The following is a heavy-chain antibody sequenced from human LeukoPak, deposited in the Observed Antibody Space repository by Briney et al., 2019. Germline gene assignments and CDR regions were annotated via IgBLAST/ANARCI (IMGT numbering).Heavy chain of an antibody. J-gene: IGHJ4*02. V-gene: IGHV3-74*01. CDR1: GFTFSTYW. D-gene: IGHD3-10*01. CDR2: INSDGSST. Sequence: GGSLRLSCAASGFTFSTYWMHWVRQAPGKGLVWVSRINSDGSSTSYADSVKGRFTISRDNSKNTLYLQMNSLRAEDTAVYYCAKAPVRGVEDYWGQGTLVTVSS. CDR3: AKAPVRGVEDY.